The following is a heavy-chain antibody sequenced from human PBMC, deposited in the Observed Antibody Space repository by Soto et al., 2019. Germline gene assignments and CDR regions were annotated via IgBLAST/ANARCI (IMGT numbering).Heavy chain of an antibody. V-gene: IGHV3-30*18. CDR3: AKVIRADSTSSNFYYYSGMDV. Sequence: QVQMVESGGGVVQPGRSLRLSCAASGFSFSTYGMHWVRQAPGKGLEWMAVISNDGSNKYYADSVKGRITISRDNSKDTLFLQMNNLRGEDTAIYYCAKVIRADSTSSNFYYYSGMDVWGQGTTVTVSS. CDR1: GFSFSTYG. CDR2: ISNDGSNK. J-gene: IGHJ6*02. D-gene: IGHD6-6*01.